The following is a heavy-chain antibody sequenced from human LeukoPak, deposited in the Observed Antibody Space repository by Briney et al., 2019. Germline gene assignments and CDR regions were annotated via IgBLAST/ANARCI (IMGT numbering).Heavy chain of an antibody. D-gene: IGHD3-22*01. CDR3: ARGKFYYYGSSSYYGFDF. J-gene: IGHJ4*02. CDR1: GGSISNYY. CDR2: ISYSGST. V-gene: IGHV4-59*01. Sequence: SETLSLTCTVSGGSISNYYWSWVRQAPGKGLEWIGYISYSGSTDYNASLKGRVTISLVTSKNQFALKLSSVTAADAAVYYCARGKFYYYGSSSYYGFDFWGQGTLVIVSS.